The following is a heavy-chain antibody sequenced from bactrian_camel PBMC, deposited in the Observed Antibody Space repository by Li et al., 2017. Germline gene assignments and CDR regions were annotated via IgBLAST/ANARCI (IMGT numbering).Heavy chain of an antibody. V-gene: IGHV3S54*01. CDR2: IYRGGENT. D-gene: IGHD4*01. J-gene: IGHJ4*01. CDR1: GSTRSMNI. Sequence: HVQLVESGGGSVQAGGSLRLSCAGSGSTRSMNIFAWSRQAPGKEREVVAAIYRGGENTYYAGSVKGRFTISQDKAKNTVYLQMNSLKPEDTAMYYCAAGRTSTLIPVRYTYWGQGTQVTVS. CDR3: AAGRTSTLIPVRYTY.